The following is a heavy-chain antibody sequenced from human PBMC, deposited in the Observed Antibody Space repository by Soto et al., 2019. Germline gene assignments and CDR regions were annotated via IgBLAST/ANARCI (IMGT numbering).Heavy chain of an antibody. Sequence: QVQLVQSGGGVDQPGRSLRLSCEASGFTFSSYGMHWVRQAPGKGLEWVAVISYDGSNKYYADSVKGRFTISRDNSKNTLYLQMNSLRAEDTAVYYCAKEYIVVVVAATGGLDYWGQGTLVTVSS. V-gene: IGHV3-30*18. CDR1: GFTFSSYG. CDR2: ISYDGSNK. D-gene: IGHD2-15*01. J-gene: IGHJ4*02. CDR3: AKEYIVVVVAATGGLDY.